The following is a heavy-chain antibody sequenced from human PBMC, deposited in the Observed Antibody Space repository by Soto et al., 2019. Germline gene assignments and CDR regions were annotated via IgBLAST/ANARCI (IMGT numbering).Heavy chain of an antibody. CDR3: ARDDGLCDGGRCYGGPLDV. D-gene: IGHD2-15*01. V-gene: IGHV3-66*01. CDR1: GFTVSSKY. J-gene: IGHJ6*03. CDR2: IQSGGPT. Sequence: GGSLRLSCAASGFTVSSKYMSWVRQAPGKGLEWVSLIQSGGPTYYADSVKGRFTISRDTSENTVHLQMDSLRAEDTAVYYCARDDGLCDGGRCYGGPLDVWGKWTTVTVS.